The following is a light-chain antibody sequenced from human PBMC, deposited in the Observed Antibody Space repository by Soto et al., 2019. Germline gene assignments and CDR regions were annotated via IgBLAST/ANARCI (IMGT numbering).Light chain of an antibody. V-gene: IGKV1-39*01. CDR3: QQSYSVPIT. J-gene: IGKJ5*01. CDR1: QIFKRN. CDR2: AAS. Sequence: DIQMTQSPSSLSASVAERVTITCRASQIFKRNLNRYQKKPGKAHKFLIHAASSLQSGVPSRFSGIGSGTDFILTIDSLQPEDFATYYWQQSYSVPITFGPGTRLEIK.